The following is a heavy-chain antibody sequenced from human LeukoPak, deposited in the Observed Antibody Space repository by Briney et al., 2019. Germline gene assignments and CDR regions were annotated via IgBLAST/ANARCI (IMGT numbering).Heavy chain of an antibody. CDR1: GGSNSGYY. D-gene: IGHD3-3*01. Sequence: SETLSLTSTVSGGSNSGYYWSWIRQPAGKALEWIGRIYSTGSTHYNPSLKSRVTMSVDTSKNQFSLKLSSVTAADAAVYYCARVAFWSGYYTHFDYWGQGTLVTVSS. V-gene: IGHV4-4*07. CDR2: IYSTGST. J-gene: IGHJ4*02. CDR3: ARVAFWSGYYTHFDY.